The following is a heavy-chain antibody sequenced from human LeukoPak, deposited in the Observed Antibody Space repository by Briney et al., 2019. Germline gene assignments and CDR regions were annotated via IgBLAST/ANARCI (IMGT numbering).Heavy chain of an antibody. CDR3: ARERQAGGTPFDY. Sequence: GGSLRLSCAASGFPFNIYGMHWVRQAPGKGLEWVAFIRYDGTNKFYADSVKGRFTISRDNSKNALYLQMNSLRAEDTAVYYCARERQAGGTPFDYWGQGSLVTVSS. CDR1: GFPFNIYG. J-gene: IGHJ4*02. V-gene: IGHV3-30*02. D-gene: IGHD1-26*01. CDR2: IRYDGTNK.